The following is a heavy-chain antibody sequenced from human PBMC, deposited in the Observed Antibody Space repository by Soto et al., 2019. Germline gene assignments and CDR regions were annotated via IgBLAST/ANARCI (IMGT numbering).Heavy chain of an antibody. CDR3: ARRAWDSYYAIDV. J-gene: IGHJ6*02. CDR2: ISYDGSDK. V-gene: IGHV3-30*09. CDR1: GFTYTDFA. D-gene: IGHD3-22*01. Sequence: VQLVESGGGEVQPGRSLRLSCAASGFTYTDFALHWVRQAPGKGLEWVAIISYDGSDKYYADSVKGRFAISRDNPKNTLYLEMISLRPEDTAVYFCARRAWDSYYAIDVWGQGTTVTVFS.